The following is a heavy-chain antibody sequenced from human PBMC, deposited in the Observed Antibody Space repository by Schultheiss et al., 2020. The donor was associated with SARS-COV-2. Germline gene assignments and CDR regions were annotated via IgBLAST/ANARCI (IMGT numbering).Heavy chain of an antibody. CDR2: IYYSGST. CDR1: GGSISSYY. J-gene: IGHJ6*02. D-gene: IGHD4-17*01. CDR3: ARTKGLSYGDYDHYYYYYGMDV. V-gene: IGHV4-59*01. Sequence: GSLRLSCTVSGGSISSYYWSWIRQPPGKGLEWIGYIYYSGSTNYNPSLKSRVTISVDTSKNQFSLKLSSVTAADTAVYYCARTKGLSYGDYDHYYYYYGMDVWGQGTTVTVSS.